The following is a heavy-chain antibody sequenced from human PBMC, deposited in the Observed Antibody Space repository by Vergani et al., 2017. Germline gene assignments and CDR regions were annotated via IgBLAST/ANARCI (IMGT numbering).Heavy chain of an antibody. CDR3: TRSEXSGTTCYGHYFDL. CDR1: GFRVTTYY. Sequence: EVQLVESGGGLVQPGGSLRVSCSASGFRVTTYYMSWVRQAPGKGLEWVSVIKSDGRTSYAESVRGRFTISRDTSRNAVYLQMNILRVEDTGVYYCTRSEXSGTTCYGHYFDLWGHGILVTVSS. J-gene: IGHJ4*01. D-gene: IGHD5-12*01. V-gene: IGHV3-66*02. CDR2: IKSDGRT.